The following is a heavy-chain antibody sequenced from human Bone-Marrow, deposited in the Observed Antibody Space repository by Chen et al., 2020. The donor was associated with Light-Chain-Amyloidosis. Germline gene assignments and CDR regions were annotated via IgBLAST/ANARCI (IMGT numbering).Heavy chain of an antibody. CDR2: IYHSGSI. CDR3: AREVAANYNFYMDV. J-gene: IGHJ6*03. Sequence: QVQLQESGPGLVKPSQTLSLTCTVSGGSIRSGDYYWSWLRQPPGKGLQWIGYIYHSGSINHNPSLNSRVTMSVDTSMNQFSLKLTSVTAADTAVYYCAREVAANYNFYMDVWGKGTTVIVSS. V-gene: IGHV4-30-4*01. CDR1: GGSIRSGDYY. D-gene: IGHD6-25*01.